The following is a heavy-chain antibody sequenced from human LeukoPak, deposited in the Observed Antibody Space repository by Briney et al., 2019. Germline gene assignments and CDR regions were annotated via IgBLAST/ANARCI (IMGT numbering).Heavy chain of an antibody. CDR2: IIPIFGIA. V-gene: IGHV1-69*13. Sequence: GASVKVSCKASGYTFTSYAISWVRQAPGQGLEWMGRIIPIFGIANYAQKFQGRVTITADESTSTAYMELSSLRSEDTAVYYCARGPGSPDGSHFDYWGQGTLVTVSS. J-gene: IGHJ4*02. CDR3: ARGPGSPDGSHFDY. D-gene: IGHD3-10*01. CDR1: GYTFTSYA.